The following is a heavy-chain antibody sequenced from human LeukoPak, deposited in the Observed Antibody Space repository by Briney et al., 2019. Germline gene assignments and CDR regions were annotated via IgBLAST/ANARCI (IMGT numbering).Heavy chain of an antibody. D-gene: IGHD2-15*01. Sequence: PGGSQRLSCAASGFTFSNDWMHWVRQAPGKGLVWASRIKSDGSRTDYADSVKGRFTISRDNAKNTLYLQMNSLRAGDTAVYYCARELPFDYWGQGTLVTVSS. CDR2: IKSDGSRT. CDR1: GFTFSNDW. V-gene: IGHV3-74*01. CDR3: ARELPFDY. J-gene: IGHJ4*02.